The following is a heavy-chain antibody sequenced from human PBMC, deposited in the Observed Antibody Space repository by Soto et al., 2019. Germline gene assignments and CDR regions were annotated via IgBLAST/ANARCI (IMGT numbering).Heavy chain of an antibody. D-gene: IGHD5-18*01. V-gene: IGHV3-23*01. Sequence: EVQLLESGGGLVQPGGSLRLSCVASGFTFSDYAMSWVRQAPGGGLEWVPALPYNGASPYHADSGKGRFTISRDNSKKTLFLQMNSLRAEDTALYYCAKMTSDSYGRNYGLDVWGQGTTVTVSS. CDR1: GFTFSDYA. J-gene: IGHJ6*02. CDR3: AKMTSDSYGRNYGLDV. CDR2: LPYNGASP.